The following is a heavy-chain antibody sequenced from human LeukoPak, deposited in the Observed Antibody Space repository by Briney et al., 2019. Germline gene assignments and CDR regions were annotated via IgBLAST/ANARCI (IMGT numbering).Heavy chain of an antibody. Sequence: NPGGSLRLSCAASGFTFSAYSMTWIRQAPGKGLEWLSYISSGSEDTLYADSVKGRSTISRDNSRNTLYLQMNSLSPEDTAVYYCARDSKLGVFDQWGQGTLVTVSS. CDR1: GFTFSAYS. CDR3: ARDSKLGVFDQ. D-gene: IGHD7-27*01. CDR2: ISSGSEDT. V-gene: IGHV3-11*06. J-gene: IGHJ4*02.